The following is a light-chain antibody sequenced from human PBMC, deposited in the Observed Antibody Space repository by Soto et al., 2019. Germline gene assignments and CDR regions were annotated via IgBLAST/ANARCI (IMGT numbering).Light chain of an antibody. CDR1: RLGDKY. J-gene: IGLJ1*01. V-gene: IGLV3-1*01. CDR2: QDT. CDR3: RVWDSSTLEV. Sequence: SYELTQPPSVSVSPGQTASITCSGERLGDKYTCWYQQRPGQSPMLVIYQDTKRPSGIPERFSGSNSGNTATLTITGTQAVDEADYYCRVWDSSTLEVFGTGTKLTVL.